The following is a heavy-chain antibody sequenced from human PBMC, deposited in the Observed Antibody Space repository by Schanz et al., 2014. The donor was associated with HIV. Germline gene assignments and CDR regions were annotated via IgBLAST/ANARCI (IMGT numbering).Heavy chain of an antibody. Sequence: EEHLLESGGDLIQPGGSLRLSCVASGFPFSNFAMSWVRQDPGRGLEWVSAISTGGERTFYADSVKGRFTISRDNSKNTLYLQMNSLRAEDTAVYYCAKPEYDSRGNSQSHFDYWGQGTLVTVS. D-gene: IGHD3-22*01. CDR3: AKPEYDSRGNSQSHFDY. CDR2: ISTGGERT. CDR1: GFPFSNFA. V-gene: IGHV3-23*01. J-gene: IGHJ4*02.